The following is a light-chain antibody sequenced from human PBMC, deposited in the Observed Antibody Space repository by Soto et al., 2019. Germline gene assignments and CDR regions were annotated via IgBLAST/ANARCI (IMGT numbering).Light chain of an antibody. CDR2: GAS. CDR3: QQYGSSPGFT. J-gene: IGKJ3*01. Sequence: EIVFTQSPGTLSLSPGERATLSCRASQSVSSRYLAWYQQKHGQAPSLIVYGASSRATGTPDRFSGGGSGTDLTLTISRLEPEDFAVYDCQQYGSSPGFTFGPGTKVDIK. V-gene: IGKV3-20*01. CDR1: QSVSSRY.